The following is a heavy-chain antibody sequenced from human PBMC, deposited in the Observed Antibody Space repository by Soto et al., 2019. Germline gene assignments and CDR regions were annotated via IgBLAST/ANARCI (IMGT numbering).Heavy chain of an antibody. J-gene: IGHJ6*03. V-gene: IGHV3-66*01. D-gene: IGHD3-10*01. Sequence: GGSLSLSCAASGFTFSNAWINWVRQAPGKGLEWVSVIYSGGSTYYADSVKGRFTISRDNSKNTLYLQMNSLRAEDTAVYYCARDWPEITMVRGVIIKYYMDVWGKGTTVTVSS. CDR3: ARDWPEITMVRGVIIKYYMDV. CDR1: GFTFSNAW. CDR2: IYSGGST.